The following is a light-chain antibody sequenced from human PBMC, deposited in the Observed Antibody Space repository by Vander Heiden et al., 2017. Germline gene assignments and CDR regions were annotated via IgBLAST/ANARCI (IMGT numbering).Light chain of an antibody. J-gene: IGKJ4*01. CDR1: QSVSSY. Sequence: EIVLTQSPATLSLSPAERATLSCRASQSVSSYLAWYQQKPGQAPKLLIYAASSRATGIPARFSGSGSGTDFTLTISSLQPEDFAVYYCQQRSNWPLTFGGGTKVEIK. CDR3: QQRSNWPLT. CDR2: AAS. V-gene: IGKV3-11*01.